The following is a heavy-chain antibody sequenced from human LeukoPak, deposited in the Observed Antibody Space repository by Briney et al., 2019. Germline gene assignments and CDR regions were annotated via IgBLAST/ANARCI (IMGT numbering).Heavy chain of an antibody. CDR1: GASLTRPTYY. CDR3: ARFKSGGFSYFDS. J-gene: IGHJ4*02. CDR2: LFSTGSA. D-gene: IGHD3-3*01. Sequence: SETLSLTCSVSGASLTRPTYYQWSWIRQPPGKGLELIGSLFSTGSATLNPSLKSRVTMSLDTSKSQFSLKLSSVTAEDSAVYSCARFKSGGFSYFDSWGQGTLVAVSS. V-gene: IGHV4-61*01.